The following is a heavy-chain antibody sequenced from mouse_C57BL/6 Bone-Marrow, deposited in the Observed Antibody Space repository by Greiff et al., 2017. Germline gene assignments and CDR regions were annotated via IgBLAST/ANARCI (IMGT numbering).Heavy chain of an antibody. V-gene: IGHV1-47*01. CDR1: GYTFTTYS. CDR3: ARGVIYGGYYFDY. J-gene: IGHJ2*01. CDR2: FHPYNDDT. Sequence: VQLQQSGAELVKPGASVKMSCKASGYTFTTYSIEWMKQNPGKSLEWIGKFHPYNDDTKYNEKFKGKATLTVDKSSSTVYLELSSLTSDDSAVYCGARGVIYGGYYFDYWGQGTTLTVSS. D-gene: IGHD1-1*01.